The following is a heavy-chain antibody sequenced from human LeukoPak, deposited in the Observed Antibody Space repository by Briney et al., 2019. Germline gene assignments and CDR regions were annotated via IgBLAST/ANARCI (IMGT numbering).Heavy chain of an antibody. V-gene: IGHV3-11*05. J-gene: IGHJ4*02. CDR1: GFTFSDYY. CDR2: ISSSSSYT. D-gene: IGHD6-19*01. Sequence: GGSLRLSCAASGFTFSDYYMSWIRQAPGKGLEWVSYISSSSSYTNYADSVKGRFTISRDNAKNSLYLQMNSLRAEDTAVYYCARDKWGAVAGLDYWGQGTLVTVSS. CDR3: ARDKWGAVAGLDY.